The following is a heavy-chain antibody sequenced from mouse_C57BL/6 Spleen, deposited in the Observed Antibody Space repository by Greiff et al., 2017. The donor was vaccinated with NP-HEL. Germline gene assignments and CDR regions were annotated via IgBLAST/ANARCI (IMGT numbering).Heavy chain of an antibody. CDR2: IYPRSGNT. CDR1: GYTFTSYG. V-gene: IGHV1-81*01. CDR3: ARDGKRYYFDY. D-gene: IGHD2-1*01. Sequence: VKLQQSGAELARPGASVKLSCKASGYTFTSYGISWVKQRTGQGLEWIGEIYPRSGNTYYNEKFKGKATLTADKSSSTAYMELRSLTSEDSAVYFCARDGKRYYFDYWGQGTTLTVSS. J-gene: IGHJ2*01.